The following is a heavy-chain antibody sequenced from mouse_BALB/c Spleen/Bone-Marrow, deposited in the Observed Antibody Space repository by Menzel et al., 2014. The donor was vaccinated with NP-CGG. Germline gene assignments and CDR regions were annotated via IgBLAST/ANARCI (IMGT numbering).Heavy chain of an antibody. Sequence: SGPELVKPEASVKISCKTSGYWFTDYTMHWLRQSHGKSLEWIGSINPNNGGSSCNQKFKAKATLTIDKSSSTPYMELRSLTSEDSAVYYCARAVHFDYWGQGTTLTVSS. V-gene: IGHV1-22*01. J-gene: IGHJ2*01. CDR2: INPNNGGS. CDR1: GYWFTDYT. CDR3: ARAVHFDY.